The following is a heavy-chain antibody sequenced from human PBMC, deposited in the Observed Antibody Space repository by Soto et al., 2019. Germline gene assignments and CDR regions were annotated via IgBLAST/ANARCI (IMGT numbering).Heavy chain of an antibody. CDR2: ISGSGCST. CDR3: AKVFLRNYYDRSVHDAFDI. CDR1: GFTFSSYA. V-gene: IGHV3-23*01. J-gene: IGHJ3*02. Sequence: GGSLRLSCAASGFTFSSYAMSWVRQAPGKGLEWVSAISGSGCSTYYADSVKGRFTISRDNSKNTLYLQMNSLRAEDSAVYYCAKVFLRNYYDRSVHDAFDIWGQGTMVTVSS. D-gene: IGHD3-22*01.